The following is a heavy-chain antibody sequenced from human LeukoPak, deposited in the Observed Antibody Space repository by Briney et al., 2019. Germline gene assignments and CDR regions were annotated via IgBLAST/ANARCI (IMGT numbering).Heavy chain of an antibody. Sequence: GGSLRLSCAASGFTFSSYEMNWVRQAPGKGLEWVSYISSSGSTIYYADSVKGRFTISRDNAKNSLYLQMNSPRAEDTAVYYCARERQQLGYYYGMDVWGQGTTVTVSS. D-gene: IGHD6-13*01. V-gene: IGHV3-48*03. CDR1: GFTFSSYE. CDR3: ARERQQLGYYYGMDV. CDR2: ISSSGSTI. J-gene: IGHJ6*02.